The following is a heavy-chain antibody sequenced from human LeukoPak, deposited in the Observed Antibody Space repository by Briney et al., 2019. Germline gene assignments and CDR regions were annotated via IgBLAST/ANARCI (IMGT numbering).Heavy chain of an antibody. CDR3: ARWDYGDYVGFDY. D-gene: IGHD4-17*01. V-gene: IGHV4-61*01. CDR1: GGSISSGSYY. J-gene: IGHJ4*02. Sequence: SETLSLTCTVSGGSISSGSYYWSWIRQPPGKGLEWIGYIYYSGSTNYNPSLKSRVTISVDTSKNQFSLKLSSVTAADTAVYYCARWDYGDYVGFDYWGQGTLVTVSS. CDR2: IYYSGST.